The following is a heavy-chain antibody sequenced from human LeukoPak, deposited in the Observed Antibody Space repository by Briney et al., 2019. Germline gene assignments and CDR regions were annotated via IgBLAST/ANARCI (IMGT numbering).Heavy chain of an antibody. J-gene: IGHJ6*02. CDR1: GFTFSDYW. CDR2: IKQDGNEK. D-gene: IGHD3-10*01. Sequence: GGSLRLSCAASGFTFSDYWMTWVRQAPGKGLEWVANIKQDGNEKYYVDSVRGRFTISRDNAKKSLYLQMNSLRAEDTAVYYCARGSHYYDSGRYYYGLDVWGQGTTVTVSS. V-gene: IGHV3-7*03. CDR3: ARGSHYYDSGRYYYGLDV.